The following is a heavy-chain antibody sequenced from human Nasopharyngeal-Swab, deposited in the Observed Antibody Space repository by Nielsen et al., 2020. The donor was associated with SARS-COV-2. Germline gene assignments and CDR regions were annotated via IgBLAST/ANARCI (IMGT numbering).Heavy chain of an antibody. V-gene: IGHV3-23*01. CDR1: GFTFSSYA. J-gene: IGHJ4*02. CDR3: ARIGIGSSGYRAFDY. D-gene: IGHD3-22*01. CDR2: ISGSGGST. Sequence: GESLKISCAASGFTFSSYAMSWVRQAPGKGLEWVSAISGSGGSTYYADSVKGRFTISRDNSKNTLYLQMNSLRAEDTAVYYCARIGIGSSGYRAFDYWCQGTLVTVSS.